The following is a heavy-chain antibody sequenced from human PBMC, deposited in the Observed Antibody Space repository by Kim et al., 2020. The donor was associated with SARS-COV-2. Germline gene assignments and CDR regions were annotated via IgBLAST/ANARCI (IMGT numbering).Heavy chain of an antibody. CDR1: GYTFTSYA. V-gene: IGHV1-3*01. J-gene: IGHJ5*02. CDR2: INAGNGNT. CDR3: ASVFSRGATGWFDP. Sequence: ASVKVSCKASGYTFTSYAMHWVRQAPGQRLEWMGWINAGNGNTKYSQKFQGRVTITRDTSASTAYMELSSLRSEDMAVYYCASVFSRGATGWFDPWGQGTLVTVSS. D-gene: IGHD1-26*01.